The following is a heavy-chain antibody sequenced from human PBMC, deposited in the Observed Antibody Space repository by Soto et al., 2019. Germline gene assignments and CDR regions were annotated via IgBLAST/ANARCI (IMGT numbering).Heavy chain of an antibody. CDR2: IYWNDDQ. Sequence: QITLKESGPTLVKPTQTLTLTCTASGLSFGTSGVGVGWIRHPPGKALEWLALIYWNDDQRYSPSLKSSLTITKDPSKHTVVLTMTIVDSVDTATYYCASMTTVATAAFDIWGQGIMVTVPS. V-gene: IGHV2-5*01. D-gene: IGHD4-17*01. CDR1: GLSFGTSGVG. CDR3: ASMTTVATAAFDI. J-gene: IGHJ3*02.